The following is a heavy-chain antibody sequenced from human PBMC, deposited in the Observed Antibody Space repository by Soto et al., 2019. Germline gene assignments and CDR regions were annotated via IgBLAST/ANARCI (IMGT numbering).Heavy chain of an antibody. J-gene: IGHJ4*02. Sequence: SETLSLTCNVSGGSVSSVKYFWSWFRQPPGKGLEWIAYIYNNGNTNYNPSLKSRATISVDTSKNQCSLKLTSVTAADAAVYFCARTVMPVGNLAAFDHWGQGVLVTVSS. D-gene: IGHD7-27*01. CDR2: IYNNGNT. V-gene: IGHV4-61*01. CDR1: GGSVSSVKYF. CDR3: ARTVMPVGNLAAFDH.